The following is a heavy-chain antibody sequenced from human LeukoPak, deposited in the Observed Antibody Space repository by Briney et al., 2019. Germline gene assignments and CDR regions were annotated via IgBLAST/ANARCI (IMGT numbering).Heavy chain of an antibody. D-gene: IGHD6-13*01. CDR2: ISSSSSYI. CDR3: ARVGAAAFDY. V-gene: IGHV3-21*01. J-gene: IGHJ4*02. CDR1: GFTFSSYS. Sequence: GGSLRLSCAASGFTFSSYSTNWVRQAPGKGLEWVSSISSSSSYIYYADSVKGRFTISRDNAKNSLYLQMNSLRAEDTAVYYCARVGAAAFDYWGQGTLVTVSS.